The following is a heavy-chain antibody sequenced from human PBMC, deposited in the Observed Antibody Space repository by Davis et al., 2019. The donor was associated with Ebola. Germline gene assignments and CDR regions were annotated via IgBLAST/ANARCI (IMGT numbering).Heavy chain of an antibody. CDR2: ISAYNGNT. CDR3: ARGQYYDSSGYGSWDY. V-gene: IGHV1-18*04. CDR1: GYTFTNYY. J-gene: IGHJ4*02. D-gene: IGHD3-22*01. Sequence: SVKVSCKASGYTFTNYYMHWVRQAPGQGLEWMGWISAYNGNTNYAQKFQGRVTMTTDTSTSTVYMELRGLRSDDTAVFYCARGQYYDSSGYGSWDYWGQGTLVTVSS.